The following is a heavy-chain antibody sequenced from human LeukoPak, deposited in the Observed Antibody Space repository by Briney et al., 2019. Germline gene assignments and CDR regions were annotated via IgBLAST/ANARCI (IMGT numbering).Heavy chain of an antibody. Sequence: GGSLRLSCAASGFIFSNVWMSWVRQAPGKGLEWVSTISGSGGGTYYADSVKGRFTISRDNSKNTLYLQMNSLRAEDTAVYYCAKGEWLAHFDYWGQGTLVSVSS. CDR1: GFIFSNVW. V-gene: IGHV3-23*01. J-gene: IGHJ4*02. D-gene: IGHD6-19*01. CDR2: ISGSGGGT. CDR3: AKGEWLAHFDY.